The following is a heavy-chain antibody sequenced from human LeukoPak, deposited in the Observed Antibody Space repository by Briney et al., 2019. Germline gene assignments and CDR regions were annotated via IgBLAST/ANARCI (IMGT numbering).Heavy chain of an antibody. V-gene: IGHV3-33*06. J-gene: IGHJ3*02. D-gene: IGHD2-21*02. CDR2: IWYDGSNK. CDR3: AKAYCGGDCYSLVCAFDI. Sequence: GRSLRLSCAASGFTFSSYGMHWVRQAPGKGLEWVAVIWYDGSNKYYADSVKGRFTISRDNSKNTLYLQMNSLRAEDTAVYYCAKAYCGGDCYSLVCAFDIWGQGTMVTVSS. CDR1: GFTFSSYG.